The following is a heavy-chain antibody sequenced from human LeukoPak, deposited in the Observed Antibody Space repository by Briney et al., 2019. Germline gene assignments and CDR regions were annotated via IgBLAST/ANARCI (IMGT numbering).Heavy chain of an antibody. D-gene: IGHD6-19*01. V-gene: IGHV3-21*01. Sequence: PGGSLRLSCAASGFIFSTYSMNWVRQAPGKGLEWVSSISSSGTYIYSTDSVKGRFTISRDNAKNSLYLQMNSLRAEDTAVYYCARALTVAGTDWYFDLWGRGTLVTVSS. J-gene: IGHJ2*01. CDR3: ARALTVAGTDWYFDL. CDR1: GFIFSTYS. CDR2: ISSSGTYI.